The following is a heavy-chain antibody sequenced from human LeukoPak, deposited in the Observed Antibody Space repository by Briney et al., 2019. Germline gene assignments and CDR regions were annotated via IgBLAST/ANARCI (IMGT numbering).Heavy chain of an antibody. CDR3: AKDASYDYDTPPGDY. J-gene: IGHJ4*02. V-gene: IGHV3-23*01. Sequence: QPGGSLRLSCAASGFTFSNYAMTWVRQAPGKGLEWVSIISGSGRTTYYADSVKGRFTISRDNSKNTLFLQMNSLRAEDTAVYYCAKDASYDYDTPPGDYRGQGTLVTVSS. CDR1: GFTFSNYA. D-gene: IGHD3-22*01. CDR2: ISGSGRTT.